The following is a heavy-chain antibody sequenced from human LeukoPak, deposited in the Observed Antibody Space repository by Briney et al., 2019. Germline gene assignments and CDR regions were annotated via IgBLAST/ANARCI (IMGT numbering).Heavy chain of an antibody. Sequence: GGSLRLSCAASGFTFSGYAMNWVRQAPGKGLEWVSVISGSGGTTYYADSVKGRFTISRYNSKNTLYLQMNSLRAEDTAVYYCAKDRLPGITIFGVATDYWGQGTLVTVSS. D-gene: IGHD3-3*01. CDR3: AKDRLPGITIFGVATDY. CDR1: GFTFSGYA. CDR2: ISGSGGTT. J-gene: IGHJ4*02. V-gene: IGHV3-23*01.